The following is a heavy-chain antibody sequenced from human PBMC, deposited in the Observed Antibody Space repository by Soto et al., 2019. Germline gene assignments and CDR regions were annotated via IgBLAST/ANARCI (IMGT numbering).Heavy chain of an antibody. CDR2: INVYNGNT. J-gene: IGHJ5*02. Sequence: QVQLVQSGAEVKRPGASVKVSCKASGYTFTSYGISWVRQAPGQGLEWMGWINVYNGNTNYAQKFQGRVTMTTDTSTSTAYMELRRLRADDMAVYYCARDMFWEGFGESNCLDPWGQGTLVTVSS. V-gene: IGHV1-18*03. D-gene: IGHD3-10*01. CDR3: ARDMFWEGFGESNCLDP. CDR1: GYTFTSYG.